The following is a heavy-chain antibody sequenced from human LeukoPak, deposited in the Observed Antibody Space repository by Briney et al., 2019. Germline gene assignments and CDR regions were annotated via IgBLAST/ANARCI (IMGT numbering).Heavy chain of an antibody. J-gene: IGHJ4*02. CDR3: ARQGRLTMLVRYRYFDY. CDR2: IYYSGST. V-gene: IGHV4-39*01. Sequence: SETLSLTCTVSGSSISSSSYYWGWIRQPPGKGLEWIVSIYYSGSTYYNPSLKSRVTISVDTSKNQFSLKLSSVTAADTAVYYCARQGRLTMLVRYRYFDYWGQGTLVTVSS. D-gene: IGHD3-16*02. CDR1: GSSISSSSYY.